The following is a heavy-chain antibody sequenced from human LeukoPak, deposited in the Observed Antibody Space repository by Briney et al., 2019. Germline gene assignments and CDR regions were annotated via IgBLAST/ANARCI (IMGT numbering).Heavy chain of an antibody. Sequence: GASVKVSCKASGGTFSSYAISWVRQAPGQGLEWMGGIIPIFGTANYAQKFQGRVTITTDESTSTAYMELSSLRSEDTAVYYCAQRPARYSGYADFDYWGQGTLVTVSS. D-gene: IGHD5-12*01. J-gene: IGHJ4*02. CDR2: IIPIFGTA. CDR1: GGTFSSYA. CDR3: AQRPARYSGYADFDY. V-gene: IGHV1-69*05.